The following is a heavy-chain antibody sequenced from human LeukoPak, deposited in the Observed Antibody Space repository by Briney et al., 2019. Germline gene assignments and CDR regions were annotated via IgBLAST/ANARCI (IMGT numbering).Heavy chain of an antibody. Sequence: GGSLRLSCAASGFTFSSYAMHWVRQAPGKGMEWVAVISYDGSNKYYADSVKGRFTISRDNSKNTLYLQMNSLRAEDTAVYYCARGYQAFDIWGQGTMVTVSS. J-gene: IGHJ3*02. CDR2: ISYDGSNK. V-gene: IGHV3-30*04. CDR3: ARGYQAFDI. D-gene: IGHD3-16*02. CDR1: GFTFSSYA.